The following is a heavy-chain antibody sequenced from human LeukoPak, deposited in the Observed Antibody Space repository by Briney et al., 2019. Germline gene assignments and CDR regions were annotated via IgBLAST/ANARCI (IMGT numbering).Heavy chain of an antibody. CDR1: GFNFSSYW. CDR2: IKQDGSEK. J-gene: IGHJ3*02. Sequence: GGSLRLSCAASGFNFSSYWMSWVRQAPGKGLEWVANIKQDGSEKYYVDSVKGRFTISRDNAKNSLYLQMNSLRAEDTAVYYCARDGEQWLVRRGAFDIWGQGTMVTVSS. CDR3: ARDGEQWLVRRGAFDI. D-gene: IGHD6-19*01. V-gene: IGHV3-7*01.